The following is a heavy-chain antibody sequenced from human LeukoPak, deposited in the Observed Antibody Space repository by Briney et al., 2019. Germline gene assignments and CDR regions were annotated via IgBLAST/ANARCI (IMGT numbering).Heavy chain of an antibody. CDR1: GFTVSSNY. CDR3: ARSPEGCSGGSCYNPPDY. V-gene: IGHV3-66*01. CDR2: IYSGGST. J-gene: IGHJ4*02. Sequence: GGSLRLSCAASGFTVSSNYMSWVRQAPGKGLEWVSVIYSGGSTYYADSVKGRFTISRDNSKNTLYLQMNSLRAEDTAVYYCARSPEGCSGGSCYNPPDYWGQGTLVTVSS. D-gene: IGHD2-15*01.